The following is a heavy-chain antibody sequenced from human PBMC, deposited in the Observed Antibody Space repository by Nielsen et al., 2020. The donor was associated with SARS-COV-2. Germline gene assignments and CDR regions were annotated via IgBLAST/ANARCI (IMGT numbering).Heavy chain of an antibody. CDR3: ARDLVRGDGYYYYGMDV. V-gene: IGHV3-23*01. CDR2: ISGSGGST. J-gene: IGHJ6*02. Sequence: GGSLRLSCAASGFTFSSYAMSWVRQAPGKGLEWVSAISGSGGSTYYADSVKGRFTISRDNSKNTLYLQMNSLRAEDTAVYYCARDLVRGDGYYYYGMDVWGQGTTVTVSS. D-gene: IGHD4-17*01. CDR1: GFTFSSYA.